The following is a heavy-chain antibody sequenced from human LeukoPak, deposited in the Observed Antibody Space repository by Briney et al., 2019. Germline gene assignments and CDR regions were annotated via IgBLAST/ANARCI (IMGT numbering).Heavy chain of an antibody. V-gene: IGHV1-46*01. Sequence: ASVKVSCKASGYTFTSYYMHWVRQAPGQGLEWMGLINPTGSSTGYAQKFQGRVTMTRNTSISTAYMELSSLRSEDTAVYYCASGGGFFDYWGQGTLVTVSS. CDR3: ASGGGFFDY. CDR2: INPTGSST. CDR1: GYTFTSYY. J-gene: IGHJ4*02. D-gene: IGHD4-23*01.